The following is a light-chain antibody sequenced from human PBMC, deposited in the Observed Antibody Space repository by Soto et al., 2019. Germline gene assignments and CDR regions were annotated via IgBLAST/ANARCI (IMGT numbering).Light chain of an antibody. CDR1: SSDVGKYDA. CDR2: EVT. Sequence: QSALAQPASVSGSPGQSITISCSGTSSDVGKYDAVSWYQQHPGKAPKFIIYEVTKRPSGISDRFSGSKSGNTASLTISGLQAEDEAHYYCCAYTTLDSVLFGGGTKLTVL. J-gene: IGLJ2*01. V-gene: IGLV2-23*02. CDR3: CAYTTLDSVL.